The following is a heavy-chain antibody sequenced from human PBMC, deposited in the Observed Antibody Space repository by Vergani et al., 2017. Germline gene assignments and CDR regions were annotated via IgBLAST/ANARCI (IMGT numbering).Heavy chain of an antibody. D-gene: IGHD6-13*01. J-gene: IGHJ4*02. CDR2: ISAYNGDT. CDR3: ASNRAAAGNSPFDY. CDR1: GYTFTNYG. V-gene: IGHV1-18*01. Sequence: QVQLVQSGAEVKKPGASVKVSCKTSGYTFTNYGISWVRQAPGQGLEWMGWISAYNGDTKYAQKLQGRVTMTRDTSTSTGYMELRSLRSDDTAVYYCASNRAAAGNSPFDYWGQGTLVTVSS.